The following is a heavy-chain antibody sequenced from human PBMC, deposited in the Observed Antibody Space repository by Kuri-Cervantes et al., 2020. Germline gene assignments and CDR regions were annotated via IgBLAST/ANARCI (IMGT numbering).Heavy chain of an antibody. CDR2: INPSGGST. Sequence: ASVKVSCKASGYTFTGYYMHWVRQAPGQGLEWMGWINPSGGSTSYAQRFQGRVTMTRDTSTSTVYMELSSLRSEDTAVYYCAREPPQEYSYGSANWFDPWGQGTLVTVSS. CDR1: GYTFTGYY. V-gene: IGHV1-46*01. CDR3: AREPPQEYSYGSANWFDP. J-gene: IGHJ5*02. D-gene: IGHD5-18*01.